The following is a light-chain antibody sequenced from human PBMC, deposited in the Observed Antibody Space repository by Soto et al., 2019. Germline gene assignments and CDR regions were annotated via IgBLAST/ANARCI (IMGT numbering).Light chain of an antibody. CDR3: SSYTSSSVV. J-gene: IGLJ2*01. CDR2: DVS. CDR1: TSDVGGYNY. Sequence: QSALTQPASVSGSPGQSITISCTGTTSDVGGYNYVSWYQQHPGKAPKLMIYDVSNRPSGVSNRFSGSKSGNTASLTISGLQDEDEADYYCSSYTSSSVVFVGGTKLTVL. V-gene: IGLV2-14*03.